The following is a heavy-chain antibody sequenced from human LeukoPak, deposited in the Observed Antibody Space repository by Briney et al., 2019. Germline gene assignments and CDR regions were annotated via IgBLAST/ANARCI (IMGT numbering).Heavy chain of an antibody. Sequence: GGSLRLSCEAPGFSFSDFGMHWVRQAPGKGLEWVAYIRYDGTKKNHADSVKGRFTISRDNSKKTLYLQMNSLRGEDTAVYYCAKDMEDTAMDLVADFDSWGQGTLVTVSS. J-gene: IGHJ4*02. D-gene: IGHD5-18*01. V-gene: IGHV3-30*02. CDR1: GFSFSDFG. CDR3: AKDMEDTAMDLVADFDS. CDR2: IRYDGTKK.